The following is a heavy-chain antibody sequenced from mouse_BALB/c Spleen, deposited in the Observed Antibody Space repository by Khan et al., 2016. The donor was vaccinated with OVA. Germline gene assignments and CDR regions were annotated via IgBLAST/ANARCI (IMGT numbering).Heavy chain of an antibody. J-gene: IGHJ4*01. CDR1: GYSITSGYA. CDR2: IYFSGSI. Sequence: EVQLQESGPDLVKPSQSLSLTCTVTGYSITSGYAWHWIRQFPGNKLEGVAYIYFSGSINFTPSLKSRISVTRDTSKNQFFLQLNSVTSEDTATYYCTRDGNYMDYWGQGTSVTVSS. D-gene: IGHD2-1*01. V-gene: IGHV3-1*02. CDR3: TRDGNYMDY.